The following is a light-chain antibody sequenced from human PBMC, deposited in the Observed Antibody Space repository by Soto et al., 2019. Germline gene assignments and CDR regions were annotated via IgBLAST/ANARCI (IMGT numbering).Light chain of an antibody. CDR3: QQYNSSPRT. V-gene: IGKV1-5*03. Sequence: DIQMTQSPSTLYASVGDRVTITCRASQSIGASLAWFQQKPGKAPNLLIYKASSLESGVPSRFSGSGSGTEFPLTICTLQPDDFATYYCQQYNSSPRTFGGGTKVEIK. CDR2: KAS. CDR1: QSIGAS. J-gene: IGKJ4*01.